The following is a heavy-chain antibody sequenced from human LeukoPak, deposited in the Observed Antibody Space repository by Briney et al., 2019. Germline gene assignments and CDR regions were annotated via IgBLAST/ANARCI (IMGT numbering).Heavy chain of an antibody. V-gene: IGHV4-39*01. CDR1: GGSISSSSYY. CDR3: AGYYDFWSGYYAYFDY. D-gene: IGHD3-3*01. CDR2: IYYSGST. J-gene: IGHJ4*02. Sequence: PSETLSLTCTVSGGSISSSSYYLGWIRQPPGKGLEWIGSIYYSGSTYYNPSLKSRVTISVDTSKNQFSLKLSSVTAADTAVYYCAGYYDFWSGYYAYFDYWGQGTLVTVSS.